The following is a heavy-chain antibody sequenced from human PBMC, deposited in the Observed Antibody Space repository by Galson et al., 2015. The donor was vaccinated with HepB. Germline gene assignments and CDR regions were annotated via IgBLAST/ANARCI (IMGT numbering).Heavy chain of an antibody. CDR1: GFTFDEYA. CDR3: AKGVRYSGNYWGAGGIFDY. J-gene: IGHJ4*02. D-gene: IGHD1-26*01. CDR2: ISWKSGRI. Sequence: SLRLSCAASGFTFDEYAMHWVRQAPGKGLEWVSGISWKSGRIAYADSVKGRFTISRDNAKNSLYLQMNSLRTEDTALYYCAKGVRYSGNYWGAGGIFDYWGQGTMVIVSS. V-gene: IGHV3-9*01.